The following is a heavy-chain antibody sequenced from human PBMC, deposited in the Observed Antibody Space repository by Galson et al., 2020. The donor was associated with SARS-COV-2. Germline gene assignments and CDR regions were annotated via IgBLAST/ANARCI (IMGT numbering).Heavy chain of an antibody. CDR2: IYKSGNT. J-gene: IGHJ6*02. CDR1: GASISSGSYY. Sequence: SETLSLTCTVSGASISSGSYYWSWIRQPAGKGLEWIGRIYKSGNTNYNPSLWSQVTISVDTSKNQFSLKLTSVTAADTAVYYCARGNSPFVTIFGVLTGTCGMDVWGQGTTVTVSS. D-gene: IGHD3-3*01. V-gene: IGHV4-61*02. CDR3: ARGNSPFVTIFGVLTGTCGMDV.